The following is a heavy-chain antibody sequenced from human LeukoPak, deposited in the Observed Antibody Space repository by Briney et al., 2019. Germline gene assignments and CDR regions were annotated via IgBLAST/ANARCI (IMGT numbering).Heavy chain of an antibody. Sequence: ASVKVSCKASGYTFTGYYMHWVRQAPGQGLELMGWINPNSGGTNYAQKFQGRVTMTRDTSISTAYMELSRLRSDDTAVYYCAVSPYAWSPMDVWGQGTTVTVSS. CDR3: AVSPYAWSPMDV. J-gene: IGHJ6*02. D-gene: IGHD3-3*01. CDR2: INPNSGGT. V-gene: IGHV1-2*02. CDR1: GYTFTGYY.